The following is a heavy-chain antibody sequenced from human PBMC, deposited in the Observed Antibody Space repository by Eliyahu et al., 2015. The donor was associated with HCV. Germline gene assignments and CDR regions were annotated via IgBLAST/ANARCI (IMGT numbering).Heavy chain of an antibody. CDR2: ISSSSSYI. CDR3: ARALEGYYDFWSGYYTGPYYFDY. CDR1: GFTFSSYS. J-gene: IGHJ4*02. V-gene: IGHV3-21*01. D-gene: IGHD3-3*01. Sequence: EVQLVESGGGLVKPGGSLRLSCAASGFTFSSYSMNWVRQAPGKGLEWVSSISSSSSYIYYADSVKGRFTISRDNAKNSLYLQMNSLRAEDTAVYYCARALEGYYDFWSGYYTGPYYFDYWGQGTLVTVSS.